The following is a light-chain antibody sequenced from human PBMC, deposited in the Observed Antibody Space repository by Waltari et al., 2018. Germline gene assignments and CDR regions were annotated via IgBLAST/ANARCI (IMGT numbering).Light chain of an antibody. CDR2: KDS. Sequence: SYELTQSPSLSVSPGQTARLTCSGDALPNPDAYWYQQKPGQAPVLVMYKDSERPSRIPERFSGSSSGTTVTLTITAVQAEDEADYYCHSADNSNSYQVFGGGTKLTVL. J-gene: IGLJ2*01. V-gene: IGLV3-25*03. CDR3: HSADNSNSYQV. CDR1: ALPNPD.